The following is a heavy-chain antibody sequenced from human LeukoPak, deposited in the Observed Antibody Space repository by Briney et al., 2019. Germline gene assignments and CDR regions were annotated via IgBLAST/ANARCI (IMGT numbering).Heavy chain of an antibody. CDR3: AKAYGDYVHYFDY. CDR2: ISGSGGST. CDR1: GFTFSSYA. D-gene: IGHD4-17*01. J-gene: IGHJ4*02. Sequence: PGGSLRLPCAASGFTFSSYAMSWVRQAPGKGLEWVSAISGSGGSTYYADSVKGRFTISRDNSKNTLDLQMNSLRAEDTALYCCAKAYGDYVHYFDYWGQGALVTVSS. V-gene: IGHV3-23*01.